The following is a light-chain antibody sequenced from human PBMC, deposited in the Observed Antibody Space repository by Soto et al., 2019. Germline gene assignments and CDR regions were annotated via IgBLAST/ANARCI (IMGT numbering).Light chain of an antibody. J-gene: IGKJ5*01. CDR3: QQFRNSVIT. CDR1: QTVRNNY. Sequence: VMKKSPGSLSFSPGLRYTLCGSVSQTVRNNYLAWYQQKPGQAPRLLIYDASGRAPGTPDRFSGRGSGTDFTLSISRLEPEDFAVYYCQQFRNSVITFGQGTRLEI. V-gene: IGKV3-20*01. CDR2: DAS.